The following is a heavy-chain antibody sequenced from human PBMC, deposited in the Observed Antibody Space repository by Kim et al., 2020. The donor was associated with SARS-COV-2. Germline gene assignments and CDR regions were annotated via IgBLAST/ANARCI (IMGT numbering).Heavy chain of an antibody. D-gene: IGHD3-10*01. CDR2: YTDGPT. J-gene: IGHJ4*02. CDR3: ARSHGGY. V-gene: IGHV4-4*07. Sequence: YTDGPTNHNPTLKRRVTISADTSKNQFSLILTSVTAADTAVYYCARSHGGYWGQGTLVTVSS.